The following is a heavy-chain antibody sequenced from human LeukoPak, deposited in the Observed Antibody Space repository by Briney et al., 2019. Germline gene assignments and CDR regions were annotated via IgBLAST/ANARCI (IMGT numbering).Heavy chain of an antibody. D-gene: IGHD3-22*01. V-gene: IGHV4-34*01. CDR3: ARRRYYYDSSGYYSLFDY. Sequence: SETLSLTCAVYGGSFGGYYWSWIRQPPGKGLEWIGEINHSGSTNYNPSLKSRVTISVDTSKNQFSLKLSSVTAADTAVYYCARRRYYYDSSGYYSLFDYWGQGTLVTVSS. CDR2: INHSGST. CDR1: GGSFGGYY. J-gene: IGHJ4*02.